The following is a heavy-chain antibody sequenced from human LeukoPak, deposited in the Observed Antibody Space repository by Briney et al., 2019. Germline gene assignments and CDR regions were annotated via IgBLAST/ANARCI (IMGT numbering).Heavy chain of an antibody. CDR2: IYYSGST. J-gene: IGHJ1*01. CDR1: GGSISSSSYY. CDR3: ASRIAVAGEYSQH. Sequence: ASETLSLTCTVSGGSISSSSYYWGWIRQPPGKGLEWIGSIYYSGSTYYNPSLKSRVTISVDTSKNQFSLKLSSVTAADTVVYYCASRIAVAGEYSQHWGQGTLVTVSS. V-gene: IGHV4-39*07. D-gene: IGHD6-19*01.